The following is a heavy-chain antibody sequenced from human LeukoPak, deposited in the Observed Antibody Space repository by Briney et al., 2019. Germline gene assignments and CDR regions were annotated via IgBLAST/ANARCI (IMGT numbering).Heavy chain of an antibody. CDR3: ARRITGTTSDSYDY. CDR2: ISYSGST. J-gene: IGHJ4*02. D-gene: IGHD1-20*01. Sequence: SETLSLTCTVSGGSISSYYWSWIRQSPGKGLMWVGSISYSGSTYYNPSLKSRVSISVDTSKNQFYLKVIAVTAADTAVYYCARRITGTTSDSYDYWGQGTLVTVSS. V-gene: IGHV4-39*01. CDR1: GGSISSYY.